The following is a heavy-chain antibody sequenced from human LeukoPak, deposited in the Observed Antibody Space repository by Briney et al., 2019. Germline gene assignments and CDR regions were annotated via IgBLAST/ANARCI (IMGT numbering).Heavy chain of an antibody. CDR1: GYTFTDYY. D-gene: IGHD6-6*01. V-gene: IGHV1-2*02. J-gene: IGHJ4*02. CDR2: FNPNSVGT. CDR3: ARESVPAVAARRGLNY. Sequence: ASVKVSCKASGYTFTDYYMHWVRQPPGQGLEWMGGFNPNSVGTNYAQKFQGRVTMTRDTSISTVYMEMSRLRSDDTAVYYCARESVPAVAARRGLNYWGQGTLVAVSS.